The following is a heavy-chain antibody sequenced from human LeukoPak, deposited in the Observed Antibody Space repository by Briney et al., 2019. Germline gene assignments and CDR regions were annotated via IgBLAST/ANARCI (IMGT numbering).Heavy chain of an antibody. CDR2: IKQDGSEK. Sequence: GGSLRLSCAASGFTFSSYWMSWVRQAPGKGLEWVANIKQDGSEKYYVDSVKGRFTISRDNARNSLYLQMNSLRAEDTAVYYCARDGDIVVVPAAIGYYGMDVWGQGTTVTVSS. CDR3: ARDGDIVVVPAAIGYYGMDV. J-gene: IGHJ6*02. CDR1: GFTFSSYW. V-gene: IGHV3-7*01. D-gene: IGHD2-2*01.